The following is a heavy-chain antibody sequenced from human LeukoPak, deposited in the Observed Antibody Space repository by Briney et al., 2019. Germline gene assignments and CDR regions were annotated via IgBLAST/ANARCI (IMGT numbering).Heavy chain of an antibody. CDR1: GFTFSSYA. D-gene: IGHD6-19*01. CDR2: IISGGST. V-gene: IGHV3-23*01. CDR3: AKEDGSGWYLPDY. J-gene: IGHJ4*02. Sequence: GGSLRLSCAASGFTFSSYAMSWVRQAPGKGLEWVSSIISGGSTYYADSVKGRFTISRDNAKNSLYLQMNSLRAEDTALYYCAKEDGSGWYLPDYWGQGTLVTVSS.